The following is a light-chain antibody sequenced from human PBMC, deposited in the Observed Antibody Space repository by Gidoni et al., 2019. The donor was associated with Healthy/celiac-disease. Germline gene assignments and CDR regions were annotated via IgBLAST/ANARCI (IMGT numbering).Light chain of an antibody. J-gene: IGLJ1*01. V-gene: IGLV2-14*01. CDR3: ISYRSSSTLV. CDR1: SSDVGGYNY. Sequence: QSALTQPASVSGSPGQSITISCTGTSSDVGGYNYVSWYQQHPGKAPKLMIYDVSNRPSGVSNRFSGSKSGNTASLTISGLQAEDEADYYCISYRSSSTLVFGTGTKVTVL. CDR2: DVS.